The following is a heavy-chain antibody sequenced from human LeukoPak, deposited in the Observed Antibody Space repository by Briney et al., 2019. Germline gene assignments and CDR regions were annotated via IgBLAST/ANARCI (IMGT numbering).Heavy chain of an antibody. V-gene: IGHV7-4-1*02. CDR1: GYTFTSYA. CDR2: INTNTGNP. D-gene: IGHD2/OR15-2a*01. Sequence: GASVKVSCKASGYTFTSYAMNWVRQAPGQGLEWMGWINTNTGNPTYAQGFTGRFVFSLDTSVSTAYLQISSLKAEDTAVYYYARVRAREVISNFFFDYWGQGTLVTVSS. J-gene: IGHJ4*02. CDR3: ARVRAREVISNFFFDY.